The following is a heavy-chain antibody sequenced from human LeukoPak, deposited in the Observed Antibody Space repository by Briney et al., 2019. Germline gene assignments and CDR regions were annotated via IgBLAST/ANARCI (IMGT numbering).Heavy chain of an antibody. Sequence: PSETLSLTCTVSGGSISSYYWSWIRQPPVKGLEWIGYIYYSGSTNYNPSLKSRVTISVDTSKNQFSLKLSSVTAADTAVYYCARRLSRKRDYDFWSGSSNWFDPWGQGTLVTVSS. V-gene: IGHV4-59*01. J-gene: IGHJ5*02. CDR2: IYYSGST. CDR1: GGSISSYY. CDR3: ARRLSRKRDYDFWSGSSNWFDP. D-gene: IGHD3-3*01.